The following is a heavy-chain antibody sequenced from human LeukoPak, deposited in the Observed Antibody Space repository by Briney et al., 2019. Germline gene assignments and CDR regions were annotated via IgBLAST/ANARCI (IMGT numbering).Heavy chain of an antibody. V-gene: IGHV1-2*02. D-gene: IGHD3-22*01. CDR1: GYTLTGYY. CDR3: ARALRYYSDSSGYAFDY. Sequence: GASVKVSCKASGYTLTGYYMHWVRQAPGQGLEWMGWINPNSGGTNYAQKFQGRVTITADESTSTAYMELSSLRSEDTAVYYCARALRYYSDSSGYAFDYWGQGTLVTVSS. CDR2: INPNSGGT. J-gene: IGHJ4*02.